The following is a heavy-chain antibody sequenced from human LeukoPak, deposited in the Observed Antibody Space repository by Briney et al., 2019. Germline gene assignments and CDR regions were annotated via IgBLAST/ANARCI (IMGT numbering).Heavy chain of an antibody. D-gene: IGHD6-19*01. CDR3: AARSIGSGPSSPFDY. CDR1: GGSISSSSYY. V-gene: IGHV4-61*01. J-gene: IGHJ4*02. Sequence: SETLSLTCTVSGGSISSSSYYWSWIRQPPGKGLEWIGYIYYSGNTNYNPSLKSRVSISVDTSKNQFSLKLSSVTAADTAVYYCAARSIGSGPSSPFDYWGQGTLVIASS. CDR2: IYYSGNT.